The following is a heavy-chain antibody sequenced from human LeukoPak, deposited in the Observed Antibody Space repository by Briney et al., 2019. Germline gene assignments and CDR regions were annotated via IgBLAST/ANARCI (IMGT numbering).Heavy chain of an antibody. CDR1: GGSISSGGYY. D-gene: IGHD6-19*01. CDR3: ARGGYSSGWYSGNWFDP. Sequence: SETLSLTCTVSGGSISSGGYYWSWIRQHPGKGLEWIGYIYYSGSTYYNPSLKSRVTISVDTSKNQFSLKLSSVTAADTAVYYCARGGYSSGWYSGNWFDPWGQGTLVTVSS. J-gene: IGHJ5*02. V-gene: IGHV4-31*03. CDR2: IYYSGST.